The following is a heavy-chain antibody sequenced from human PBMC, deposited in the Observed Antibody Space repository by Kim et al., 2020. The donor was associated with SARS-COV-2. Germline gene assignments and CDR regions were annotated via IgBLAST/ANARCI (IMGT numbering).Heavy chain of an antibody. Sequence: GGSLRLSCAASGFTFSNVYMNWVRQAPGKGPEWVGHIKSKTDGATTDYAAPVKGRFTISRDDSKNTLYLQMNSLKTEDTALYFCTTRSRFAGFDYWGQGTLVTVSS. J-gene: IGHJ4*02. V-gene: IGHV3-15*01. CDR1: GFTFSNVY. CDR3: TTRSRFAGFDY. CDR2: IKSKTDGATT.